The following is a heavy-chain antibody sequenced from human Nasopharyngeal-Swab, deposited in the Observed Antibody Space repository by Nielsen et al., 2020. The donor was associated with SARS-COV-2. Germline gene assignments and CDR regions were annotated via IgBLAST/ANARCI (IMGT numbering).Heavy chain of an antibody. CDR2: ISSSSTTI. CDR3: ATDERIDGFNSNFDH. J-gene: IGHJ4*02. Sequence: GESLKISCAASGFTFRTYSMNWVRQAPGTGLEWISYISSSSTTIFYADSVKGRFTISRDNAKNSLYLQMNSLRAEDTALYYCATDERIDGFNSNFDHWGQGTLVTVSS. D-gene: IGHD5-24*01. CDR1: GFTFRTYS. V-gene: IGHV3-48*04.